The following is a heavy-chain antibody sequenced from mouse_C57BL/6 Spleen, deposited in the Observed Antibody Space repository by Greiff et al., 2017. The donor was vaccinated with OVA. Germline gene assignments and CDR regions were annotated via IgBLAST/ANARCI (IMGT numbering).Heavy chain of an antibody. Sequence: VQLQQPGAELVKPGASVKLSCKASGYTFTSYWITWVKQRPGQGLEWIGDIYPGSGSTNYNEKFKSKATLTVDTSSSTAYMQLSSLTSEDSAVYYCARSETGTFYYFDYWGQGTTLTVSS. CDR1: GYTFTSYW. CDR2: IYPGSGST. V-gene: IGHV1-55*01. CDR3: ARSETGTFYYFDY. J-gene: IGHJ2*01. D-gene: IGHD4-1*01.